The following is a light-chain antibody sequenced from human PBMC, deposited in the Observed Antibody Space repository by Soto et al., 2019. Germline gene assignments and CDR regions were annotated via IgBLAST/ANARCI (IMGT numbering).Light chain of an antibody. CDR3: QTWGTDIVV. V-gene: IGLV4-69*01. CDR1: SGHSSYA. CDR2: LNSDGSH. Sequence: QSVLTQSPSASASLGASVKLTCTLSSGHSSYAIAWHQQQPEKGPRYLMKLNSDGSHSKGDGIPDRFSGSSSGAERYLTISSLQSEDVADYYCQTWGTDIVVFGGGTKVTVL. J-gene: IGLJ2*01.